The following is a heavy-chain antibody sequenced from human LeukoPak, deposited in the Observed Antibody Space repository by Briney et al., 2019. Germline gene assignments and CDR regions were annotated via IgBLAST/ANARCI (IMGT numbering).Heavy chain of an antibody. CDR3: AKGSGYSGPPD. J-gene: IGHJ4*02. CDR2: ISGSGGST. CDR1: GFTFTSYT. Sequence: GGSLRLSCAASGFTFTSYTMSWVRQAPGKGLEWVSTISGSGGSTDYADSVKGRFTISRDNSKNTVYVQRNSLRAEDTAVYYCAKGSGYSGPPDWGQGTLVTVSA. V-gene: IGHV3-23*01. D-gene: IGHD5-12*01.